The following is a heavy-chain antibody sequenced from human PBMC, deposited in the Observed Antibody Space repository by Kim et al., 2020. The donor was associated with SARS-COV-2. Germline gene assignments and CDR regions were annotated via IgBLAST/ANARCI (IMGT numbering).Heavy chain of an antibody. CDR3: ARAPRSYAYFDY. CDR2: IYYSGST. CDR1: GGSISSRGDYY. J-gene: IGHJ4*02. Sequence: SETLSLTCTVSGGSISSRGDYYWSWIRQPPGKGLEWIGYIYYSGSTYYNPSLKSRVSISVDTSKTQFSLKLTSVTAADTAVYYCARAPRSYAYFDYWGQGTLVTVSS. D-gene: IGHD3-10*01. V-gene: IGHV4-30-4*01.